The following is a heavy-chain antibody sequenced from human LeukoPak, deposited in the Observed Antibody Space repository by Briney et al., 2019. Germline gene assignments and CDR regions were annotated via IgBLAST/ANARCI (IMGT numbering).Heavy chain of an antibody. CDR1: GFTFSSYA. Sequence: GGSLRLSCAASGFTFSSYAMSWVRQAPGKGLEWVSAISGSGGSTYYADSVKGRFTISRYNSKNTLYLQMNSLRAEDTAVYYCAKDLNSSSWPAVYYYYYYGMDVWGQGTTVTVSS. D-gene: IGHD6-13*01. V-gene: IGHV3-23*01. CDR3: AKDLNSSSWPAVYYYYYYGMDV. CDR2: ISGSGGST. J-gene: IGHJ6*02.